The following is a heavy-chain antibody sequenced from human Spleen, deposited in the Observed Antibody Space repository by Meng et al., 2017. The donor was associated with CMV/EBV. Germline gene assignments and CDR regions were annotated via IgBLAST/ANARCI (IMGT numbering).Heavy chain of an antibody. D-gene: IGHD6-19*01. CDR3: VRDRGTSGWYNLDY. CDR1: GFTFSSYS. CDR2: ISGSSRDI. V-gene: IGHV3-21*01. J-gene: IGHJ4*02. Sequence: GGSLRLSCAGSGFTFSSYSVNWVRQAPGKGLEWVASISGSSRDIYYADSMKGRFTISRDNAKNSLYLHMNSLRAEDTAVYYCVRDRGTSGWYNLDYWGQGTLVTVSS.